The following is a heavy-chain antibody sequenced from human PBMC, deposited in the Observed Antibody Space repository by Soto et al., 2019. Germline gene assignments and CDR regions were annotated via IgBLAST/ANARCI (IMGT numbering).Heavy chain of an antibody. J-gene: IGHJ5*02. CDR3: ARVIYDSSGYYSYNWFDP. CDR1: GYTFTSYG. D-gene: IGHD3-22*01. CDR2: IIPIFGTA. Sequence: SVNVSCKASGYTFTSYGISWVRQAPGQGLEWMGGIIPIFGTANYAQKFQGRVTITADESTSTAYMELSSLRSEDTAVYYCARVIYDSSGYYSYNWFDPWGQGTLVTVSS. V-gene: IGHV1-69*13.